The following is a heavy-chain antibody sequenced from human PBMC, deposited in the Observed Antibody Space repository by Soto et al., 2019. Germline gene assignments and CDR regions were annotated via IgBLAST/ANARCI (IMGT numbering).Heavy chain of an antibody. J-gene: IGHJ4*02. D-gene: IGHD6-13*01. V-gene: IGHV1-3*01. CDR2: INGGNAHI. Sequence: ASVKVSCKASGFAFTTYSLHWVRQAPGRRLEWMGWINGGNAHIEYSEKFKNRVTITRDTSASTVYMELSSLRSEDTAVYYYARELAAAGTASGYWGQGALVTVSS. CDR3: ARELAAAGTASGY. CDR1: GFAFTTYS.